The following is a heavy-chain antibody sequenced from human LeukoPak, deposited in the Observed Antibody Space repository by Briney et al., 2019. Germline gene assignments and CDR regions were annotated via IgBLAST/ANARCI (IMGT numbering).Heavy chain of an antibody. CDR1: GFIFSTYA. J-gene: IGHJ4*02. CDR2: ISGSGSAT. D-gene: IGHD2-2*01. CDR3: AKDRQRNDIVVVPAALDY. V-gene: IGHV3-23*01. Sequence: PGRSLRLSCAASGFIFSTYAMNWVRQAPGKGLEWVSAISGSGSATYSADSVKGRFTISRDNSKSTLYLQMNSLRAEDTAIYYCAKDRQRNDIVVVPAALDYWGQGTLVTVSS.